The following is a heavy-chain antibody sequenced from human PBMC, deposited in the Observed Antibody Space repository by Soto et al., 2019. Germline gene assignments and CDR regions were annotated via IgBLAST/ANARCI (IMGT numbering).Heavy chain of an antibody. J-gene: IGHJ4*02. Sequence: SATLSFTCAVSGGSISSSDWWSWVRQPPGKWLEWIGEIYHSGSANYSPSLKSRVTVSVDRSINQFSLKMSSVTAADTAVYYCERGHGAKGEYNHFWSGCYLCFEFWGQGTLVTDSS. CDR2: IYHSGSA. CDR1: GGSISSSDW. CDR3: ERGHGAKGEYNHFWSGCYLCFEF. D-gene: IGHD3-3*01. V-gene: IGHV4-4*02.